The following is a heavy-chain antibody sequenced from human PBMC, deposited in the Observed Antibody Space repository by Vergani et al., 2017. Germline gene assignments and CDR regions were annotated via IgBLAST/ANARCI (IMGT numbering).Heavy chain of an antibody. Sequence: QVQLQESGPGLVKSSETLSLTCSVSFDSIRNLYCNWIRQPPGKGLEWIGSIYYSGLTYYNPSLETRVTISGDTSKNQFSLKLNSVTAADTAVYYCGRVADFYGLGSRLLDLWGQGILVTVSS. D-gene: IGHD3-10*01. CDR2: IYYSGLT. J-gene: IGHJ5*02. CDR3: GRVADFYGLGSRLLDL. CDR1: FDSIRNLY. V-gene: IGHV4-59*11.